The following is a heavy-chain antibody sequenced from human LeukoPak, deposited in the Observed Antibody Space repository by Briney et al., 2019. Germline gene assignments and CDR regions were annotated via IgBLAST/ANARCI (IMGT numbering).Heavy chain of an antibody. CDR1: GDSISSSSYY. J-gene: IGHJ4*02. D-gene: IGHD4-17*01. V-gene: IGHV4-39*01. CDR3: ARGRGDYGLNYFDY. CDR2: IYYSEST. Sequence: SETLSLTCTVSGDSISSSSYYWGWIRQPPGNGLEWIGSIYYSESTYYNPSLKSRVTMSVDTSKNQFSLKLSSVTAADTAVYYCARGRGDYGLNYFDYWGQGTLVTVSS.